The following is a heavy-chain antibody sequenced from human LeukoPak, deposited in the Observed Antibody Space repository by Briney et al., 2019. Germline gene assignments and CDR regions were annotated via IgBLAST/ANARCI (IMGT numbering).Heavy chain of an antibody. CDR1: GFTFSNYW. CDR3: ARGVPTGTDYFDY. CDR2: IKEDGSEK. V-gene: IGHV3-7*01. D-gene: IGHD1-1*01. Sequence: GGSLRLSCAASGFTFSNYWMSWVRQAPGKGLEWVANIKEDGSEKYYVDSVKGRFTISRDNAKNSLFLQMNSLRDEDTAVYYCARGVPTGTDYFDYWGQGTLVTVSS. J-gene: IGHJ4*02.